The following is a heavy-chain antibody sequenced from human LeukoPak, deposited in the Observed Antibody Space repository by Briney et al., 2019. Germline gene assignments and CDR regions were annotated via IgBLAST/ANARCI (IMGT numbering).Heavy chain of an antibody. Sequence: SETLSLTCTVSGGSISSYYWSWIRQPPGKGLEWIGYIYYSGSTNYNPSLKSRVTISVDTSKNQFSLKLSSVSAADTAVYYCASWNRRDGYNYDYWGQGTLVTVSS. CDR2: IYYSGST. CDR3: ASWNRRDGYNYDY. CDR1: GGSISSYY. J-gene: IGHJ4*02. D-gene: IGHD5-24*01. V-gene: IGHV4-59*01.